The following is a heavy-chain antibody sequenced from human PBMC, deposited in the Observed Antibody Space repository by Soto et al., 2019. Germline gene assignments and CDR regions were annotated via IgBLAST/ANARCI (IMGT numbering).Heavy chain of an antibody. CDR1: GFAFNNYG. Sequence: GGSLRLSCTVSGFAFNNYGINWVRQSPGEGLEWVSSISKSDYTYYSDSVKGRFTISRDNAKNSVSLQMNTLRVEDTAVYYCAREDSIIIPAVSDFWGQGTLVTVSS. CDR3: AREDSIIIPAVSDF. J-gene: IGHJ4*02. D-gene: IGHD2-2*01. CDR2: ISKSDYT. V-gene: IGHV3-21*01.